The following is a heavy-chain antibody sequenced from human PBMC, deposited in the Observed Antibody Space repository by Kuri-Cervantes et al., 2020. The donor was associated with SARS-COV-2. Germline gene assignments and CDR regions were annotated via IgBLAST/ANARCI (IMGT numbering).Heavy chain of an antibody. CDR3: VRDGDHWNFDY. J-gene: IGHJ4*02. Sequence: SLKISCAASGFTFDDYAMHWVRQAPGKGLEWVSGINWNSGNIGYADSVKGRFTISRDNAKNMLFLQMNSLRAEDTAVYYCVRDGDHWNFDYWGQGTLVTVSS. CDR2: INWNSGNI. D-gene: IGHD1-1*01. V-gene: IGHV3-9*01. CDR1: GFTFDDYA.